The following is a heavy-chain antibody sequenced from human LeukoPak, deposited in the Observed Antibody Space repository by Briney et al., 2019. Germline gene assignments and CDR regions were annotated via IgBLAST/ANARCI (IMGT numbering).Heavy chain of an antibody. J-gene: IGHJ6*03. V-gene: IGHV4-34*01. Sequence: ASETLSLTCAVYGGSFSGYYWSWIRQPPGKGLEWIGEINHSGSTNYNPSLKSRVTISVDTSKNQFSLKLSSVTAADTAVYYCARGRRSSSSFGRGLNYYYYYMDVWGKGTTVTVSS. CDR3: ARGRRSSSSFGRGLNYYYYYMDV. CDR1: GGSFSGYY. CDR2: INHSGST. D-gene: IGHD6-6*01.